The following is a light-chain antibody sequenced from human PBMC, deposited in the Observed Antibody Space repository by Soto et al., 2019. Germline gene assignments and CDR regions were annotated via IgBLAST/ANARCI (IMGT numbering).Light chain of an antibody. CDR3: QVWDTSSDHVV. CDR1: DIGSNS. Sequence: SYVLTQPPSVSVAPRQTARITCGGNDIGSNSVHWYQQKPGQAPVLVVYADSDRPSGIPDPFSGSNSGNTATLTISGVEDGDEADYYCQVWDTSSDHVVFGGGTKLTVL. J-gene: IGLJ2*01. V-gene: IGLV3-21*02. CDR2: ADS.